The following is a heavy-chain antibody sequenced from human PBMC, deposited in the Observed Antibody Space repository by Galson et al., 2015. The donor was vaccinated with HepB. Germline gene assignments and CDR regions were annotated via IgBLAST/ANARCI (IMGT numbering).Heavy chain of an antibody. CDR1: SGSVNSGTYY. V-gene: IGHV4-61*01. Sequence: LSLTCTVSSGSVNSGTYYWTWIRQPPGKGLEWLGYIYFTGSTNYNPSLKSRVTILVDTSKNQFSLKLASVTAADTAVYFCASYYQYIHVWGKGTTVTVSS. CDR2: IYFTGST. CDR3: ASYYQYIHV. J-gene: IGHJ6*03.